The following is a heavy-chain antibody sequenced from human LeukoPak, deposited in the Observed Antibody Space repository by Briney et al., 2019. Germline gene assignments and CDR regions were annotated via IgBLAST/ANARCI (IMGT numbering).Heavy chain of an antibody. CDR3: ARDCSSTSCYIWGDYFDY. V-gene: IGHV3-7*01. J-gene: IGHJ4*01. CDR1: GFPFSTYA. CDR2: INQDGSDK. D-gene: IGHD2-2*01. Sequence: PGGSLRLSCAASGFPFSTYAMSWVRQAPGKGLEWVANINQDGSDKYYMDSVKGRFTISRDNANNSLYLQMNSLRVEDTAIYYCARDCSSTSCYIWGDYFDYWGRGTLVTVSS.